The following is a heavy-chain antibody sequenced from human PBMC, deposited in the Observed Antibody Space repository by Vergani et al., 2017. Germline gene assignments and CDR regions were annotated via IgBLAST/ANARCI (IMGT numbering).Heavy chain of an antibody. CDR1: GYTFSDHH. D-gene: IGHD2-2*01. CDR3: ARLGSVVVPAARPLDL. J-gene: IGHJ4*02. CDR2: ININSGAT. V-gene: IGHV1-2*02. Sequence: QVQLVQSGAEVKKPGASVKVSCKASGYTFSDHHLHWVRQAPGQGLEWVGWININSGATKIAQKFQGRVTMGTDTSISTGYMELSSLLADDTAVYYCARLGSVVVPAARPLDLWGQGTLITVSS.